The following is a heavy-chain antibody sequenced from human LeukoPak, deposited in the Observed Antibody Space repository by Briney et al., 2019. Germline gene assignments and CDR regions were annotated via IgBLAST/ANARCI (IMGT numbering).Heavy chain of an antibody. CDR3: ARTYSSGWYGWAFDI. V-gene: IGHV4-61*02. J-gene: IGHJ3*02. D-gene: IGHD6-19*01. CDR1: GGSISSGSYY. CDR2: IYTSGST. Sequence: PSQTLSLTCTVSGGSISSGSYYWSWIRQPAGKGLEWIGRIYTSGSTNYNPSLKSRVTISVDKSKNQFSLKLSSVTAADTAVYYCARTYSSGWYGWAFDIWGQGTMVTVSS.